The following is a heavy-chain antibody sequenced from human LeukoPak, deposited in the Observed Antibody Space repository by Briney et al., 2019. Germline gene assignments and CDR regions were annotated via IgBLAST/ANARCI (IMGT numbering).Heavy chain of an antibody. CDR1: GYTFTRYG. CDR3: AREYSGYDRAHFDY. D-gene: IGHD5-12*01. J-gene: IGHJ4*02. V-gene: IGHV1-18*01. CDR2: ISAYNGNT. Sequence: GASVEVCCKASGYTFTRYGISWVRQAPGQGLEWMGWISAYNGNTNYAQKLQGRVTMTTDTSTSTAYMELRSLRSDDTAVYYCAREYSGYDRAHFDYWGQGTLVTVSS.